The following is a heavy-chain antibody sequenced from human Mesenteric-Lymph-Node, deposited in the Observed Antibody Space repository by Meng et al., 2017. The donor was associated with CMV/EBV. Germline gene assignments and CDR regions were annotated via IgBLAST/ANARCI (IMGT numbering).Heavy chain of an antibody. J-gene: IGHJ4*02. CDR2: IYYSGST. Sequence: QLQLQESGPGLVKPSETLSLTCTFFGGSISSSSYYWGWSRQPPGKGLEWIGSIYYSGSTYYNPSLKSRVTISVDTSKNQFSLKLSSVTAADTAVYYCARDGDYYDSSGYNPFDYWGQGTLVTVSS. D-gene: IGHD3-22*01. CDR3: ARDGDYYDSSGYNPFDY. V-gene: IGHV4-39*07. CDR1: GGSISSSSYY.